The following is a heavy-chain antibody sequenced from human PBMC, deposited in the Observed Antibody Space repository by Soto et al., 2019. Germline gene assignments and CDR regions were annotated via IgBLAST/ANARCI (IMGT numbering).Heavy chain of an antibody. CDR3: ENSITRSWRWGIDY. V-gene: IGHV2-5*02. J-gene: IGHJ4*02. Sequence: SGPTLVNPTQTLTLTCTFSGFSLSTSGVGVGWIRQPPGKALEWLALIYWDDDKRYSPSLKSRLTITKDTSKNQVVLTMTNMDPVDTATYSCENSITRSWRWGIDYWGQGTLVTVSS. D-gene: IGHD6-13*01. CDR1: GFSLSTSGVG. CDR2: IYWDDDK.